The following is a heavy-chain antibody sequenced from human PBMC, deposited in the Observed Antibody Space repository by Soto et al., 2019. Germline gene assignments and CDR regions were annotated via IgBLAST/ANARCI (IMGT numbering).Heavy chain of an antibody. D-gene: IGHD6-19*01. CDR1: GFTFSSYA. CDR3: GRWLFRGPLLNAMDV. J-gene: IGHJ6*02. CDR2: INSNGGST. V-gene: IGHV3-64D*08. Sequence: PGGSLRLSCSASGFTFSSYAMYWVRQAPGKGLEYVSAINSNGGSTYYADSVKGRFTISRDNSKNTLYLQMSSLRAEDTAVYYCGRWLFRGPLLNAMDVWGQGTTVTVSS.